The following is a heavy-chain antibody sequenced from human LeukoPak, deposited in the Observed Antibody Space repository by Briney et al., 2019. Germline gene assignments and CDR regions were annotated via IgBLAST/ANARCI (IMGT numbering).Heavy chain of an antibody. Sequence: GESLKISCMTSGYRFTTNWIGWVRQLPGKGLEWMGIIYPGDSDTRYSPSFQGRVTISADKTISTAYLQWSSLKASDTAMYDCASPQMVHFWGQGTLVTASS. CDR2: IYPGDSDT. D-gene: IGHD3-10*01. V-gene: IGHV5-51*01. CDR3: ASPQMVHF. J-gene: IGHJ4*02. CDR1: GYRFTTNW.